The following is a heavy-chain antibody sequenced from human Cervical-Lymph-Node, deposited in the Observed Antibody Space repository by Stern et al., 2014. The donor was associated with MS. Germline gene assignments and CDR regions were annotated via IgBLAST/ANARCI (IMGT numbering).Heavy chain of an antibody. CDR3: ARHQGGIAAY. Sequence: MQLVESGAEVKKPGSSVKVSCKASGDTFSSFDISWVRQAPGQGPEWLVGITPIFGTANYAQRFQGRVTFTADESTSTTYMELSSLRSEDTAVYYCARHQGGIAAYWGQGTLVTVSS. J-gene: IGHJ4*02. CDR1: GDTFSSFD. V-gene: IGHV1-69*01. CDR2: ITPIFGTA. D-gene: IGHD6-13*01.